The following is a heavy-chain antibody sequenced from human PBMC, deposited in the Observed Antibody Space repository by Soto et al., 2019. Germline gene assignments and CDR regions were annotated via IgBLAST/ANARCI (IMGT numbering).Heavy chain of an antibody. CDR2: IWYDGSNK. CDR1: GFTFSSYC. Sequence: GGSLRLSCAASGFTFSSYCMHWVRQAPGKGLEWVAVIWYDGSNKYYADSVKGRFTISRDNSKNTLYLQMNSLRAEDTAVYYCAREDSSGSYYFDYWGQGTLVTVSS. CDR3: AREDSSGSYYFDY. D-gene: IGHD3-22*01. J-gene: IGHJ4*02. V-gene: IGHV3-33*01.